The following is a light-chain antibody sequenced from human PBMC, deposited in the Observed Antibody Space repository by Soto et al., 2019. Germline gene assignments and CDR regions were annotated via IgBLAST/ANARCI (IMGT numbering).Light chain of an antibody. J-gene: IGKJ2*01. CDR1: QSVSSSY. Sequence: IVLTQSPGTLSLSPGERATLSCRASQSVSSSYLAWYQQKPGQAPRLLIYGASSRATGIPDRFSGSGSGTDFTLIISRLEPEDFAVYYCQQYGSSPPNTFGQGTKLEIK. CDR3: QQYGSSPPNT. CDR2: GAS. V-gene: IGKV3-20*01.